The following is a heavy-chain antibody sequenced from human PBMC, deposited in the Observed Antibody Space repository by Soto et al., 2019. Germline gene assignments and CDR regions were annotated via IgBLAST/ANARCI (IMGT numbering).Heavy chain of an antibody. D-gene: IGHD5-12*01. J-gene: IGHJ4*02. Sequence: PGGSLRLSCAASGFTFSSYGMHWVRQAPGKGLEWVAVISYDGSNKYYADSVKGRFTISRDNSKNTLYLQMNSLRAEDTAVYYCAKGIVATIPQFDYWGQGTLVTVSS. CDR3: AKGIVATIPQFDY. CDR2: ISYDGSNK. V-gene: IGHV3-30*18. CDR1: GFTFSSYG.